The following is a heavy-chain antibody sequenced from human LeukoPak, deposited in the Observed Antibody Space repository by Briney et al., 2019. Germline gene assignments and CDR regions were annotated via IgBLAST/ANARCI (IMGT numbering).Heavy chain of an antibody. CDR3: ARGSGWFSNDAFDI. Sequence: GGSLRLSCAASGFTFSSYGMHWVRQAPGQGLEWMGWINPNSGGTNYAQKFQGRVTMTRDTSISTAYMELSRLRSDDTAVYYCARGSGWFSNDAFDIWGQGTTVTVSS. J-gene: IGHJ3*02. CDR1: GFTFSSYG. CDR2: INPNSGGT. V-gene: IGHV1-2*02. D-gene: IGHD6-19*01.